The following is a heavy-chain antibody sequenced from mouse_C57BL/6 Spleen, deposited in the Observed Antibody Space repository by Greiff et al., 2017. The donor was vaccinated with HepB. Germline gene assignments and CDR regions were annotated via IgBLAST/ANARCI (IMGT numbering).Heavy chain of an antibody. CDR1: GYSITSGYY. CDR3: ARAYWYFDV. J-gene: IGHJ1*03. CDR2: ISYDGSN. V-gene: IGHV3-6*01. Sequence: EVKVEESGPGLVKPSQSLSLTCSVTGYSITSGYYWNWIRQFLGNKLEWMGYISYDGSNNYNPSLKNRISITRDTSKNQFFLKLNSVTTEDTATYYGARAYWYFDVWGTGTTVTVSS.